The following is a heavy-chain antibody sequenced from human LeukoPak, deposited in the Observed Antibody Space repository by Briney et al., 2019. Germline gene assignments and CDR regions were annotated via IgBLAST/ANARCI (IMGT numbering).Heavy chain of an antibody. V-gene: IGHV3-53*01. CDR2: IYGGGGT. D-gene: IGHD6-6*01. CDR1: GFTVSSNY. Sequence: GGSLRLSCAASGFTVSSNYMNWVRQAPGKGLEWVSVIYGGGGTFYADSVKDRFSISRDNSKNTLFLHMNSLRADDTAVYYCARGKSSSSFAFDIWGQGTMVTVSS. J-gene: IGHJ3*02. CDR3: ARGKSSSSFAFDI.